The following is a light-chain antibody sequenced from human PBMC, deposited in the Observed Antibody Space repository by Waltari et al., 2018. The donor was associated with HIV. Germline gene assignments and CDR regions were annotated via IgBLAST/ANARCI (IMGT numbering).Light chain of an antibody. V-gene: IGLV1-47*01. Sequence: QSVVTQPPSASGTLGQRVTISCSGGTSNIGSNYVYWYQHLQGTSPKLLIYMNDQRPSGVPDLISGSKSGTSASLAISGLRSEDEADYYCASWDDSLGGYWIFGGGTNLTVL. J-gene: IGLJ2*01. CDR3: ASWDDSLGGYWI. CDR2: MND. CDR1: TSNIGSNY.